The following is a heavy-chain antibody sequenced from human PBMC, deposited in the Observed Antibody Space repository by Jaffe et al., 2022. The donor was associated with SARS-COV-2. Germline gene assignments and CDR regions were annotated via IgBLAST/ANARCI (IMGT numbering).Heavy chain of an antibody. CDR3: AREGVLGYCSSTSCSYYYYGMDV. CDR1: GFTFSDHY. J-gene: IGHJ6*02. V-gene: IGHV3-72*01. CDR2: TRNKANSYTT. Sequence: EVQLVESGGGLVQPGGSLRLSCAASGFTFSDHYMDWVRQAPGKGLEWVGRTRNKANSYTTEYAASVKGRFTISRDDSKNSLYLQMNSLKTEDTAVYYCAREGVLGYCSSTSCSYYYYGMDVWGQGTTVTVSS. D-gene: IGHD2-2*01.